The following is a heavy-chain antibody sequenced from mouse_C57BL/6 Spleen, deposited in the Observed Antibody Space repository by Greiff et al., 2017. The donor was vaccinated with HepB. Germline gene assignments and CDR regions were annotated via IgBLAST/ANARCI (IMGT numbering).Heavy chain of an antibody. CDR2: IYPGSGNT. J-gene: IGHJ4*01. Sequence: QVQLQQSGAELVRPGASVKLSCKASGYTFTDYYINWVKQRPGQGLEWIARIYPGSGNTYYNEKFKGKATLTAEKSSSTAYMQLSSLTSEDSAVYFCARRIYYGNYGAMDYWGQGTSVTVSS. CDR1: GYTFTDYY. V-gene: IGHV1-76*01. CDR3: ARRIYYGNYGAMDY. D-gene: IGHD2-1*01.